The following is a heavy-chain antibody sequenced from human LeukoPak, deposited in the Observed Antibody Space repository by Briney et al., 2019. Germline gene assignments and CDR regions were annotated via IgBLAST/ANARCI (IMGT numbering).Heavy chain of an antibody. D-gene: IGHD1-26*01. CDR1: GYTFTSYY. J-gene: IGHJ3*02. CDR2: INPSGGST. V-gene: IGHV1-46*01. CDR3: ARDRSYGRRAFDI. Sequence: ASVKVSCKASGYTFTSYYMHWVRQAPGQGLEWMGIINPSGGSTSYAQKLQGRVTMTTDTSTSTAYMELRSLRSDDTAVYYCARDRSYGRRAFDIWGQGTMVTVSS.